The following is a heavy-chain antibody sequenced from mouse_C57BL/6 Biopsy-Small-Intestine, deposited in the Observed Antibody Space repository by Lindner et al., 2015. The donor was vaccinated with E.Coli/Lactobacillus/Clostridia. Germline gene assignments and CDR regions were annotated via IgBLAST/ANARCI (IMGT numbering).Heavy chain of an antibody. CDR1: GFTFSSYA. V-gene: IGHV5-4*01. J-gene: IGHJ2*01. Sequence: EVQLQESGGGLVKPGGSLKLSCAASGFTFSSYAMSWVRQTPEKRLEWVATISDGGSYTYYPDNVKGRFTISRDNAKNNLYLQMSHLKSEDTAMYYCARDYYGSRYYFDYWGQGITLTVSS. CDR2: ISDGGSYT. CDR3: ARDYYGSRYYFDY. D-gene: IGHD1-1*01.